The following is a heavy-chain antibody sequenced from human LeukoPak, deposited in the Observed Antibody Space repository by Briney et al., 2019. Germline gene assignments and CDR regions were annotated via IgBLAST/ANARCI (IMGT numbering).Heavy chain of an antibody. V-gene: IGHV1-69*05. J-gene: IGHJ4*02. CDR3: ARSPYGVRGV. CDR1: GGTFSSYA. Sequence: ASVKVSCKASGGTFSSYAISWVRQAPGQGLEWMGGIIPIFGTANYAQKFQGRVTITTDESTSTAYMELSSLRSEDTAVYYCARSPYGVRGVWGQGTLVTVSS. D-gene: IGHD3-10*01. CDR2: IIPIFGTA.